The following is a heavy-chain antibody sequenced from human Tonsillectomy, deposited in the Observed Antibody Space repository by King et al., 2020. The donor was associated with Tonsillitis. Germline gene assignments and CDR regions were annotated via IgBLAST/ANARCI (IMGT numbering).Heavy chain of an antibody. Sequence: VQLVESGAEVKKPGASVKVSCKASGYTFTGYYIHWVRQAPGQGLEWMGWINPNSGGTDYAQKVQGRVTMTRDTFITTAYMDLSRLRSDDTALYYCARARGGSYLFAYWGQGTLVTVSS. V-gene: IGHV1-2*02. CDR3: ARARGGSYLFAY. J-gene: IGHJ4*02. CDR1: GYTFTGYY. D-gene: IGHD1-26*01. CDR2: INPNSGGT.